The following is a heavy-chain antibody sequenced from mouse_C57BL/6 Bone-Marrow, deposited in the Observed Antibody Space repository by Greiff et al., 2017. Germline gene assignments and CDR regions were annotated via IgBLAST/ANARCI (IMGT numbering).Heavy chain of an antibody. J-gene: IGHJ2*01. V-gene: IGHV1-69*01. CDR1: GYTFTSYW. CDR2: IDPSDSYT. Sequence: QVQLQQPGAELVMPGASVKLSCKASGYTFTSYWMHWVKQRPGQGLEWIGEIDPSDSYTNYHQKFKGKSTLTVDKSSSTAYMQLSSLTSEDSAVYYCARGRGGYFDYWGQGTTLTVSS. CDR3: ARGRGGYFDY.